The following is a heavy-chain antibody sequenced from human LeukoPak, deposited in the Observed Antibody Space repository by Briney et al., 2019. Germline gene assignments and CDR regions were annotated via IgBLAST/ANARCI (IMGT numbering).Heavy chain of an antibody. CDR3: AKDGSGWFVSPRGNFDS. V-gene: IGHV1-18*01. J-gene: IGHJ4*02. D-gene: IGHD6-19*01. CDR2: ISAYNGNT. CDR1: GYTFTSYG. Sequence: ASVKVSCKASGYTFTSYGISWVRQAPGQGLEWMGWISAYNGNTNYAQKLQGRVTMTTDTSTSTAYMELRSLRPEDTAVYYCAKDGSGWFVSPRGNFDSWGQGTLVTVSS.